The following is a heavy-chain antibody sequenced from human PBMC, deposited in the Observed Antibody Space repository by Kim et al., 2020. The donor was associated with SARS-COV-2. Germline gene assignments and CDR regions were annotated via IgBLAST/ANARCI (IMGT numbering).Heavy chain of an antibody. Sequence: YSGSPTSAPSLKGRVTMSVDTSRNGFSLKLTSVTAADTAIYYCARDVGMDVWGQGTTVTVSS. J-gene: IGHJ6*02. V-gene: IGHV4-59*01. CDR2: YSGSP. CDR3: ARDVGMDV.